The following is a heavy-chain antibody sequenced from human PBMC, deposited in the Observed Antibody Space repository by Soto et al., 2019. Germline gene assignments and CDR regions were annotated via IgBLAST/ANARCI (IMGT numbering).Heavy chain of an antibody. D-gene: IGHD3-10*01. V-gene: IGHV3-33*01. Sequence: QVQLVESGGGVVQPGRSLRLSCAASGFTFSLYGMHWVRQAPGKGLEWVAVIWYDGSDKYYADSVKGRFTISRDNSKNTLYLQMNSLRAEDTAVYYCARDRFIGSASDYWGQGTLVTVSS. CDR3: ARDRFIGSASDY. CDR1: GFTFSLYG. CDR2: IWYDGSDK. J-gene: IGHJ4*02.